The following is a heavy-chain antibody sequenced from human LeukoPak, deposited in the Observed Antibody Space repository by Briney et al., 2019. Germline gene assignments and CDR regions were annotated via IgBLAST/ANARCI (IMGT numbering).Heavy chain of an antibody. V-gene: IGHV3-13*01. Sequence: GGSLRLSCAASGFTFSSYDMHWVRQATGKGLEWVSAIGTAGDTYYPGSVKGRFTISRENAKNSLYLQMNSLRAGDTAVYYCARARWPQRLLFFDYWDQGTLVTVSS. CDR3: ARARWPQRLLFFDY. CDR2: IGTAGDT. J-gene: IGHJ4*02. CDR1: GFTFSSYD. D-gene: IGHD2-15*01.